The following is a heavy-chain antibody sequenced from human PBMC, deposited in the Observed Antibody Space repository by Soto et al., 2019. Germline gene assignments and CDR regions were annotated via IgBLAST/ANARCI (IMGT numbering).Heavy chain of an antibody. Sequence: EVQLAESGGGLAQPGGSLRLSCAASGFTLSGYAMDWVRQAPGKGLEYVSGISSNGVGTYYANSVQRRFTISRDNSKNTVYLKMGSLRPEDMAVYYCARRARPDFYYMDVWGKGTTVTVS. D-gene: IGHD6-6*01. V-gene: IGHV3-64*01. J-gene: IGHJ6*03. CDR1: GFTLSGYA. CDR3: ARRARPDFYYMDV. CDR2: ISSNGVGT.